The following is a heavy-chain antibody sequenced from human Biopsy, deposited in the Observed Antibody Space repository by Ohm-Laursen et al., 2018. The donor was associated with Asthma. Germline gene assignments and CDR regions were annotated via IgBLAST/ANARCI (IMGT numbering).Heavy chain of an antibody. CDR1: GGSISSFY. CDR2: VYWTGST. V-gene: IGHV4-59*01. Sequence: TLSLTCSVYGGSISSFYWSWIRQSPEKGLEWMGYVYWTGSTNYNPSLKSRITMSVDTSKNRMFLELTSVTAADTAIYYCVRAGRNEQGLAPFDYGGQGKPVTASS. D-gene: IGHD6-19*01. CDR3: VRAGRNEQGLAPFDY. J-gene: IGHJ4*02.